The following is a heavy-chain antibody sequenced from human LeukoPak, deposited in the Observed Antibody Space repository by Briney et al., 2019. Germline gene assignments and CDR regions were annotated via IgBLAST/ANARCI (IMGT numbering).Heavy chain of an antibody. V-gene: IGHV3-23*01. D-gene: IGHD2-2*01. CDR3: AKDPCSSTSCGYLDY. CDR1: GFTVSSNY. Sequence: PGGSLRLSCAASGFTVSSNYMSWVRQAPGKGLEWVSAISGSGGSTYYADSVKGRFTISRDNSKNTLYLQMNSLRAEDTAVYYCAKDPCSSTSCGYLDYWGQGTLVTVSS. J-gene: IGHJ4*02. CDR2: ISGSGGST.